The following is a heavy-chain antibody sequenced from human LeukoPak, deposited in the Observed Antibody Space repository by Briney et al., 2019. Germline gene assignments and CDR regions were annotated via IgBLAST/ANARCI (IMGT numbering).Heavy chain of an antibody. CDR3: ARESQNMVPTRGEY. J-gene: IGHJ4*02. V-gene: IGHV3-21*01. CDR1: GFTFSSYS. Sequence: GGSLRLSCAASGFTFSSYSMNWVRQAPGKGLEWVSFISGRSSYIYYADSVKGRFTISRDNAENSLYLQMNSLRAEDTAVYYCARESQNMVPTRGEYWGQGTLVTVSS. D-gene: IGHD4/OR15-4a*01. CDR2: ISGRSSYI.